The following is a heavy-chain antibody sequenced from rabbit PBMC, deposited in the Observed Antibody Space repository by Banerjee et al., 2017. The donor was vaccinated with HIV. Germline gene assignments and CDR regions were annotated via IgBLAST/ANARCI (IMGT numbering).Heavy chain of an antibody. CDR3: VRGVYIGGSIPTYFNL. D-gene: IGHD4-2*01. CDR1: GLDFGSSYW. Sequence: QQQLEESGGGLVRPGGSLTLTCKASGLDFGSSYWICWVRQAPGKGLEWIGCIAAGSSGSTYYANWAKGRFTISKTSSTTVTLQMTSLTAAETATYFCVRGVYIGGSIPTYFNLWGPGTLVTV. CDR2: IAAGSSGST. J-gene: IGHJ4*01. V-gene: IGHV1S45*01.